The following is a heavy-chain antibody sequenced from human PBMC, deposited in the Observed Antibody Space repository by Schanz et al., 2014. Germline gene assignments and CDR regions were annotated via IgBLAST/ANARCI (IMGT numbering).Heavy chain of an antibody. J-gene: IGHJ3*02. V-gene: IGHV4-31*03. CDR3: ARDRGHGDLPGDI. CDR1: GGSVSSGGDY. D-gene: IGHD4-17*01. CDR2: ISYSGST. Sequence: QLQESGSGLMKPSQTLSLTCTVSGGSVSSGGDYWSWIRQHPGKGLEWIGFISYSGSTYYNPSLKSRLTISVDTTKNQFALKLSSVAAADTAVYYCARDRGHGDLPGDIWGQGTMVTVSS.